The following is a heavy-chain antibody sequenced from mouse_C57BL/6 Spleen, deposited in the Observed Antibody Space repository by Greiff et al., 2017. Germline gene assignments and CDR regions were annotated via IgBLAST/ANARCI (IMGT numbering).Heavy chain of an antibody. J-gene: IGHJ1*03. D-gene: IGHD1-1*01. CDR2: INPSSGYT. CDR1: GYTFTSYW. V-gene: IGHV1-7*01. Sequence: QVQLQQSGAELAKPGASVKLSCKASGYTFTSYWMHWVKQRPGQGLEWIGYINPSSGYTKYNQKFKDKATLTADKSSSTAYMQLSSLTYEDSAVYYCAREVTTVVARDWYFDVWGTGTTVTVAS. CDR3: AREVTTVVARDWYFDV.